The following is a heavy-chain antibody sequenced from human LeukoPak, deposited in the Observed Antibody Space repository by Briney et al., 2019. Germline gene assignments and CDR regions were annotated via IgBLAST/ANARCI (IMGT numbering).Heavy chain of an antibody. V-gene: IGHV3-30*02. CDR2: IRYDGSYK. D-gene: IGHD1-26*01. CDR3: AKDYMGARYYYYGMDV. J-gene: IGHJ6*02. CDR1: GFTFSSYC. Sequence: GGSLRLSCAASGFTFSSYCMHWVRQAPGKGLEWVAFIRYDGSYKYYADSVKGRFTISRDNSKNTLYLQMNSLRAEDTAVYYCAKDYMGARYYYYGMDVWGQGTTVTVSS.